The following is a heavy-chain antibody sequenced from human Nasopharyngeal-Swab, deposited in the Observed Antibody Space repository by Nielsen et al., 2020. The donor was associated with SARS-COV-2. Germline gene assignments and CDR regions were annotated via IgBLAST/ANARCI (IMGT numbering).Heavy chain of an antibody. CDR2: MYPRDSDT. V-gene: IGHV5-51*01. CDR1: GYSFSSYW. J-gene: IGHJ4*02. D-gene: IGHD1-7*01. Sequence: GGSLRLSCKGSGYSFSSYWIGWVRQMPGKGLEWMGIMYPRDSDTRYSPSFQGQVTISADKSISTAYLQWSSLKASDTAMYYCATAYNGNYYWDYRGQGTLVTVSS. CDR3: ATAYNGNYYWDY.